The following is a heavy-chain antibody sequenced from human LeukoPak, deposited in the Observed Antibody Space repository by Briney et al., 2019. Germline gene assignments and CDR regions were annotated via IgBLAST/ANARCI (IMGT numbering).Heavy chain of an antibody. Sequence: PGGSLRLSCAASGFTVSGNYMSWVRQSPQKGLEWVSLIYSGTKTYYADSVKGRFTISRDNSKNTLYLQMNSVRADDTAVYYCAREVGGSAFDIWGQGTMVTVSS. V-gene: IGHV3-53*01. CDR3: AREVGGSAFDI. CDR1: GFTVSGNY. CDR2: IYSGTKT. J-gene: IGHJ3*02. D-gene: IGHD3-16*01.